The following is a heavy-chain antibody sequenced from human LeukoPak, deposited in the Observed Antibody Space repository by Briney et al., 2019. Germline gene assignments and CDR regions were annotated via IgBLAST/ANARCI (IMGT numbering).Heavy chain of an antibody. CDR2: IYYSGST. D-gene: IGHD3-22*01. CDR3: ARERFRVYYDSSGYPHSDAFDI. Sequence: PSETLSLTCTVSGGSISSGGYYWSWIRQHPGKGLEWIGYIYYSGSTYYNPSLKSRVTISVDTSKNQFSLKLSSVTAADTAVYYCARERFRVYYDSSGYPHSDAFDIWGQGTMVTVSS. J-gene: IGHJ3*02. V-gene: IGHV4-31*03. CDR1: GGSISSGGYY.